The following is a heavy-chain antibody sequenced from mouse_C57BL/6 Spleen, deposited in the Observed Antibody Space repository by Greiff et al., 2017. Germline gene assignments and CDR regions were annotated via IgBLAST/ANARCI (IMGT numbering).Heavy chain of an antibody. V-gene: IGHV5-12*01. Sequence: EVQLQQSGGGLVQPGGSLKLSCAASGFTFSDYYMYWVRQTPEKRLEWVAYISNGGGSTYYPDTVKGRFTISRDNAKNTLYLQMSRLKSEDTAMYYCARGGVYAMDYWGQGTSVTVSS. CDR1: GFTFSDYY. J-gene: IGHJ4*01. CDR3: ARGGVYAMDY. CDR2: ISNGGGST.